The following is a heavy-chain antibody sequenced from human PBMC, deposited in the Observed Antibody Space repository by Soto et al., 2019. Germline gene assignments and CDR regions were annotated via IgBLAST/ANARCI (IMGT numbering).Heavy chain of an antibody. D-gene: IGHD6-6*01. J-gene: IGHJ6*02. CDR3: ARDTGSSSSSYYHGMDV. CDR2: IYYSGST. V-gene: IGHV4-31*03. CDR1: GGSISSGGYY. Sequence: SETLSLTCTVSGGSISSGGYYWSWIRQHPGKGLEWVGYIYYSGSTYYNPSLKSRVTISVDTSKNQFSLKLSSVTAADTAVYYCARDTGSSSSSYYHGMDVWGQGTTVTVSS.